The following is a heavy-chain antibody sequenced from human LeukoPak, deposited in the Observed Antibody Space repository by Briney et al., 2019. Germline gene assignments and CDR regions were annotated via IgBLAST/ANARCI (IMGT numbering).Heavy chain of an antibody. D-gene: IGHD3-10*01. Sequence: SSETLSLTCSVSGVSIGSGSNYWGWIRQPPGKTLEWIGSIYSSGSTHYNPSLKSRVIILIDTAKNHFSLKLSSVTAADTAVYYCARGGYYGSGNDFRFDPWGQGTLVTVSS. V-gene: IGHV4-39*07. J-gene: IGHJ5*02. CDR3: ARGGYYGSGNDFRFDP. CDR1: GVSIGSGSNY. CDR2: IYSSGST.